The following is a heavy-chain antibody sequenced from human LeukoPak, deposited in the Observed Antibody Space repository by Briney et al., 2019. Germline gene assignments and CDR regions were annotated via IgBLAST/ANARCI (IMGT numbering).Heavy chain of an antibody. D-gene: IGHD3-10*01. CDR1: GYSFTSYW. CDR3: ARHPDYYGSGSYYPLFDY. J-gene: IGHJ4*02. Sequence: GESLKISCKGSGYSFTSYWIGWLRQMPGKGLEWMGIIYPGDSDTRYSPSFQGQVTISADKSIRTAYLHWSSLKASDTAMYYCARHPDYYGSGSYYPLFDYWGQGTLVTVSS. CDR2: IYPGDSDT. V-gene: IGHV5-51*01.